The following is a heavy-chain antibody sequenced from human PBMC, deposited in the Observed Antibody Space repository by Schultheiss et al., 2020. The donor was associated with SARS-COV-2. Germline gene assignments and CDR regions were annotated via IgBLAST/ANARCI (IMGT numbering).Heavy chain of an antibody. CDR3: ARGGGSSSMWFDP. Sequence: SETLSLTCTVSGGSISSYYWSWIRQPPGKGLEWIGYIYYSGSTNYNPSLKSRVTISVDTSKNQFSLKLSSVTAADTAVYYCARGGGSSSMWFDPWGQGTLVTVSS. J-gene: IGHJ5*02. D-gene: IGHD6-6*01. CDR1: GGSISSYY. CDR2: IYYSGST. V-gene: IGHV4-59*01.